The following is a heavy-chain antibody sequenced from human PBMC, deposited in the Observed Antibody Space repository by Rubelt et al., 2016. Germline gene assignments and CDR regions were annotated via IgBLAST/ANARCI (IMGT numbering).Heavy chain of an antibody. CDR3: ARETGNFTMVPYYYYGMDV. D-gene: IGHD3-10*01. J-gene: IGHJ6*02. CDR2: IYYSGST. V-gene: IGHV4-59*06. Sequence: QVQLQESGPGLVKPSETLSLTCTVSGGSISSYYWSWIRQPPGKGLEWIGYIYYSGSTYYNPSLKRLVTISVDTSKNQFSLKLSSVTAADTAVYYCARETGNFTMVPYYYYGMDVWGQGTTVTVSS. CDR1: GGSISSYY.